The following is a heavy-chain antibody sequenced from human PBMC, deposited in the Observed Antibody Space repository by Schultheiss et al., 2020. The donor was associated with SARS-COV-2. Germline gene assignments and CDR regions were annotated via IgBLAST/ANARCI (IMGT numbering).Heavy chain of an antibody. CDR3: ARVSTRGRYFDY. CDR2: IYHSGST. D-gene: IGHD3-10*01. CDR1: GGSISSSSYY. J-gene: IGHJ4*02. Sequence: SQTLSLTCTVSGGSISSSSYYWGWIRQPPGKGLEWIGSIYHSGSTYYNPSLKSRVTISVDRSKNQFSLKLSSVTAADTAVYYCARVSTRGRYFDYWGQGTLVTVSS. V-gene: IGHV4-39*07.